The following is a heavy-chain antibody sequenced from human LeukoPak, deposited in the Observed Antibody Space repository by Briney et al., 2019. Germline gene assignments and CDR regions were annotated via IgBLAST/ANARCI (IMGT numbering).Heavy chain of an antibody. CDR2: INHSGST. J-gene: IGHJ6*02. Sequence: KPSETLSLTCTVSGGSISSTTYYWGWIRQPPGKGLEWIGEINHSGSTNYNPSLKSRVTISVDTSKNQFSLKLSSVTAADTAVYYCATLGDYYYYGMDVWGQGTTVTVSS. CDR3: ATLGDYYYYGMDV. D-gene: IGHD3-16*01. CDR1: GGSISSTTYY. V-gene: IGHV4-39*07.